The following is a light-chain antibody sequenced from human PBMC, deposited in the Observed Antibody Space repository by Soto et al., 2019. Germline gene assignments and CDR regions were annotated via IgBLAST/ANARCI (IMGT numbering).Light chain of an antibody. V-gene: IGLV1-44*01. Sequence: QSVLTQPPSASGTPGQRVTISCSGSSSNIGGNTVNWYQHLPGTAPKLLIYSNNQRPSGVPDRFSGSKSGTSASLAISGLQSEDEADYYCAAWDASLNAYVFGTGTKVTVL. J-gene: IGLJ1*01. CDR3: AAWDASLNAYV. CDR2: SNN. CDR1: SSNIGGNT.